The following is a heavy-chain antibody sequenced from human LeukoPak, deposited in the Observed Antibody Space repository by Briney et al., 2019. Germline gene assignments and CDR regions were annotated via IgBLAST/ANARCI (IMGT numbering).Heavy chain of an antibody. CDR2: INSDGSST. CDR3: TRGYVGIDY. D-gene: IGHD5-12*01. J-gene: IGHJ4*02. V-gene: IGHV3-74*01. CDR1: GFSFSSYW. Sequence: LPGGSLRLSCAASGFSFSSYWMHWVRHAPGKGLVWVSRINSDGSSTIYADSVKGRFTISRDNAKNTLYLQMNSLRAEDTALYYCTRGYVGIDYWGQGTLVTVSS.